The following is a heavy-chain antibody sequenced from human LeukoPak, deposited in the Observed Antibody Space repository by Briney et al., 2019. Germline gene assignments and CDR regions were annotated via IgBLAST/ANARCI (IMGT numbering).Heavy chain of an antibody. D-gene: IGHD1-1*01. CDR3: AKVTNYYFDY. CDR1: GFTFSSYG. Sequence: GGSLRLSCVTSGFTFSSYGMHWVRQVPGKGLEWVAVISYDAKSNYHVDSVKGRFTISRDNSKNTLYLQMNSLRAEDTAVYYCAKVTNYYFDYWGQGTLVTVSS. V-gene: IGHV3-30*18. J-gene: IGHJ4*02. CDR2: ISYDAKSN.